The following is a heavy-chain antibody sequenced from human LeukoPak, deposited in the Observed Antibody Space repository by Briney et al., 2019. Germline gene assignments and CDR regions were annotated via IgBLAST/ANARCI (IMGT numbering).Heavy chain of an antibody. CDR3: ATAEYYDFWSGYFYFDY. V-gene: IGHV1-24*01. CDR2: FDPEDGET. CDR1: GYTFTGYY. D-gene: IGHD3-3*01. Sequence: ASVKVSCKASGYTFTGYYMHWVRQAPGQGLEWMGGFDPEDGETIYARKFQGRVTMAEDTSTDTAYMELSSLRSEDTAVYYCATAEYYDFWSGYFYFDYWGQGTLVTVSS. J-gene: IGHJ4*02.